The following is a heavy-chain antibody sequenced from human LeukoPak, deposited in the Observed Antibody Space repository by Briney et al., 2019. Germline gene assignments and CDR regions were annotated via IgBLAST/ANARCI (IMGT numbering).Heavy chain of an antibody. CDR3: ARGRIAAAGSRGNWFDP. D-gene: IGHD6-13*01. CDR1: GGSFSGYY. Sequence: SETLSLTCAVYGGSFSGYYWSWIRQPPGKGLEWIGEINHSGSTNHNPSLKSRVTISVDTSKNQFSLKLSSVTAADTAVYYCARGRIAAAGSRGNWFDPWGQGTLVTVSS. J-gene: IGHJ5*02. V-gene: IGHV4-34*01. CDR2: INHSGST.